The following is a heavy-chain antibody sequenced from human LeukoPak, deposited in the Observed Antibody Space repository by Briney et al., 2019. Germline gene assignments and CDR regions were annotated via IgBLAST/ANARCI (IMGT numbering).Heavy chain of an antibody. D-gene: IGHD2-15*01. CDR3: ARGPRVYCSGGSSYPGLHYFDY. CDR1: GGTFSSYA. J-gene: IGHJ4*02. Sequence: SVKVSCRASGGTFSSYAMSWVRQAPGQGLEWMGGIIPIFGTANYAQKFQGRVTITADESTRTAYMELRSLRPEDTAVYYCARGPRVYCSGGSSYPGLHYFDYWGQGTLVTVSS. CDR2: IIPIFGTA. V-gene: IGHV1-69*13.